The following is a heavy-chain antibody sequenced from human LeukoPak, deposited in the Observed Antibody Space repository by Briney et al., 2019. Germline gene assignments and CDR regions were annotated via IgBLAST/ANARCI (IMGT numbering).Heavy chain of an antibody. CDR3: ARPVSGVGGANCFDI. CDR2: IYPGDSDT. V-gene: IGHV5-51*01. Sequence: GETLKISCKTSGYSFTSHWIGWVRQMPGKGLEWMGIIYPGDSDTRYSPSFQGQVTISVDKSISTAYLQWSSLKASDTAMYYCARPVSGVGGANCFDIWGRGTMVIVSS. D-gene: IGHD3-16*01. J-gene: IGHJ3*02. CDR1: GYSFTSHW.